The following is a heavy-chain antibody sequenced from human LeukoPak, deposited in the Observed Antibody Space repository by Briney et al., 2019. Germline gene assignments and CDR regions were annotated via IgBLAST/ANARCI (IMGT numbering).Heavy chain of an antibody. V-gene: IGHV4-59*01. Sequence: PSETLSLTCTVSGGSISSYYWSWIRQPPGKGLEWIGYFSYTGSTNYNPSLKSRVTISVDTSKNQFSLKLSSVTAADTAVYYCARELRGNDAFDIWGQGTMVTVSS. J-gene: IGHJ3*02. CDR2: FSYTGST. CDR3: ARELRGNDAFDI. CDR1: GGSISSYY. D-gene: IGHD3-10*01.